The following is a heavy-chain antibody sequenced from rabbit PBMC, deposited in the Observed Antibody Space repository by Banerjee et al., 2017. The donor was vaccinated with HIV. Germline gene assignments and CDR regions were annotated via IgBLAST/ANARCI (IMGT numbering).Heavy chain of an antibody. D-gene: IGHD2-1*01. CDR2: IFGGADNYT. CDR1: GFSFSSSYW. Sequence: QEQLEEYGGDLVKPEGSLTLTCTASGFSFSSSYWIFWVRQAPGKGLEWVTCIFGGADNYTYFALLSKGRFIVSKTSSTTVSLHMTCLTAADTAPYFCARGGVGGYGDTIYVMDLWGPGTLVTDS. J-gene: IGHJ6*01. CDR3: ARGGVGGYGDTIYVMDL. V-gene: IGHV1S45*01.